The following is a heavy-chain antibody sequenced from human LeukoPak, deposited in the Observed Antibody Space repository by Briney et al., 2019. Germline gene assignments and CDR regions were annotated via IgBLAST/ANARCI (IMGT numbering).Heavy chain of an antibody. V-gene: IGHV3-9*01. Sequence: GGSLRLSCAASGFTFDDYAMHWVRQAPGKGLEWDSGISWNSGSIGYADSVKGRFTISRDNAKNSLYLQMNSLRAEDTALYYCAKGRYCSGGSCYSGFDPWGQGTLATVSS. CDR1: GFTFDDYA. J-gene: IGHJ5*02. CDR3: AKGRYCSGGSCYSGFDP. D-gene: IGHD2-15*01. CDR2: ISWNSGSI.